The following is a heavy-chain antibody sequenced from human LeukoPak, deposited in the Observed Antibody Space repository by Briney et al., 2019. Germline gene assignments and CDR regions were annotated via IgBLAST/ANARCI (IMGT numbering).Heavy chain of an antibody. Sequence: SAFTFSSSWMVWVRQAPGKGLEWVANIKEDGSVENYLDSVKGRFTISRDNAKNSLYLQMNSLTAEDTAVYYCARVAAYNRFDHWGQGALVTVSS. CDR3: ARVAAYNRFDH. D-gene: IGHD1-1*01. J-gene: IGHJ4*02. CDR2: IKEDGSVE. V-gene: IGHV3-7*01. CDR1: AFTFSSSW.